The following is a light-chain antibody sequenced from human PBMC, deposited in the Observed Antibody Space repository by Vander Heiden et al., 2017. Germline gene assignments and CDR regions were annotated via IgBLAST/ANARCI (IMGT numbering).Light chain of an antibody. CDR2: GAS. Sequence: DLQMTPSPSSLSASVGDRVTITCRASQTIRNFLNWYQHKPGKAPKLLIYGASSLQSGVPSRFSGSGCGTDFTLTSTSLQPEDFARYYCQQSYSTPPAFGQGTKVEIK. V-gene: IGKV1-39*01. J-gene: IGKJ2*01. CDR1: QTIRNF. CDR3: QQSYSTPPA.